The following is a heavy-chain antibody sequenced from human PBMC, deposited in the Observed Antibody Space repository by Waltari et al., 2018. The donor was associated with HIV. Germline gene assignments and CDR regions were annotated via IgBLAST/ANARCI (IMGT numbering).Heavy chain of an antibody. CDR3: ARGSSYSAHNWLDP. CDR1: GGSIGSSNW. CDR2: VYHSGST. Sequence: QVQLQESGPGLVKPSGTLSLTCAVSGGSIGSSNWWVWVRQPAGKGLEWIGVVYHSGSTNYNPSLKSRVTISVDTSKSRFFLSLKSVTAADTAIYYCARGSSYSAHNWLDPWGQGTLVTVSS. V-gene: IGHV4-4*02. J-gene: IGHJ5*02. D-gene: IGHD2-15*01.